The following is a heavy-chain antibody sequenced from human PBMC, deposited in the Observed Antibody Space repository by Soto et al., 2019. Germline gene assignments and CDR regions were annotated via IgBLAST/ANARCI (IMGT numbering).Heavy chain of an antibody. V-gene: IGHV3-73*01. CDR1: GVTFSVSA. CDR3: TKHPDYYYMDV. CDR2: IRSKANSYAT. J-gene: IGHJ6*03. Sequence: PGGSLRLSCAAPGVTFSVSAMHWFRQASGKGLEWVGRIRSKANSYATAYAASVKGRFTISRDDSKNTAYLQMNSLKTEDTAVYYCTKHPDYYYMDVWGKGTTVTVSS.